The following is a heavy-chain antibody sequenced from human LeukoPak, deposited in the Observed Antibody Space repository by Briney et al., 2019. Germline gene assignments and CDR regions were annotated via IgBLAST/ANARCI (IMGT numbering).Heavy chain of an antibody. Sequence: GGSLRLSCAASGFTFSNAWMSWVRQAPGRGLEWVGRIKSKTDGGTTDYAAPVKGRFTIARDDSKNTLYLQMNNLEPEDTGVYYCTIDYHYARGSYRLGFCGQGTLVTVSS. V-gene: IGHV3-15*01. J-gene: IGHJ4*02. CDR3: TIDYHYARGSYRLGF. CDR1: GFTFSNAW. D-gene: IGHD3-16*02. CDR2: IKSKTDGGTT.